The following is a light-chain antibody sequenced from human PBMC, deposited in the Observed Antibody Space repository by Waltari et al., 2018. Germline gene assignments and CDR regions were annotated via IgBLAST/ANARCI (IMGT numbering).Light chain of an antibody. V-gene: IGKV3-20*01. CDR1: QSVSRY. CDR3: QKYGSLPAT. J-gene: IGKJ1*01. Sequence: EIVLTQSGTLSLSPGERATLSCRASQSVSRYLAWYQQKPGQAPRLLIYDASSRATGIPDRFSGSGSGTDFSLTISRLEPEDVAVYYCQKYGSLPATFGQGTKVEIK. CDR2: DAS.